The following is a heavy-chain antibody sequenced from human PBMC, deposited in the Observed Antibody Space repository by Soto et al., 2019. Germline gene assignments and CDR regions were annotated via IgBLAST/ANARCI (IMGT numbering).Heavy chain of an antibody. CDR1: GYTFTSYG. Sequence: QVQLVQSGAEVKKTGASVKVSCKASGYTFTSYGISWVRQAPGQGLEWMGWISAYNGNTNYAQKLQGRDSMTTDTSTSTAYMELRSLRSDDTAVYYCARDRAPGWELLGPSHLPGYWGQGTLVTVSS. J-gene: IGHJ4*02. D-gene: IGHD1-26*01. V-gene: IGHV1-18*01. CDR3: ARDRAPGWELLGPSHLPGY. CDR2: ISAYNGNT.